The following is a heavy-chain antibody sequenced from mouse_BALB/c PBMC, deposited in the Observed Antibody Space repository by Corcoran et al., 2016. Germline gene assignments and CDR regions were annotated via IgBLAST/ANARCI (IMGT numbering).Heavy chain of an antibody. CDR3: ARSTTAYWYFDV. V-gene: IGHV1S136*01. CDR1: GYTYTSHD. D-gene: IGHD1-2*01. CDR2: INPYNDGT. J-gene: IGHJ1*01. Sequence: EVQLQQSGPELVKPGASVKMSCKASGYTYTSHDMHRVKHKPGQGLEWIGYINPYNDGTKYNEKFKGKATLTSDKSSSTAYMELSSLASEDSAVYYCARSTTAYWYFDVWGAVTTVTVSA.